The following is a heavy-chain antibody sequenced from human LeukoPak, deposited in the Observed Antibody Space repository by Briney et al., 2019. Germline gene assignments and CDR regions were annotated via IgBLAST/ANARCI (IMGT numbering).Heavy chain of an antibody. Sequence: ASVTVSCKASGYTFTGYYMHWVRQAPGQGLEWMGWINPNNGGTNYAQNFQGRVTMTRDTSISTAYMELSRLTSDDTAVYYCAKIYYYAMDVWGQGTTVTVSS. CDR1: GYTFTGYY. V-gene: IGHV1-2*02. CDR2: INPNNGGT. CDR3: AKIYYYAMDV. J-gene: IGHJ6*02.